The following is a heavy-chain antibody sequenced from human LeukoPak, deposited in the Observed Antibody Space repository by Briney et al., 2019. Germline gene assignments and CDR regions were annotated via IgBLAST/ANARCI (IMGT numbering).Heavy chain of an antibody. V-gene: IGHV3-53*01. J-gene: IGHJ3*02. CDR3: AREQAAVAGIPFDAFDI. CDR1: GFTVSSNY. D-gene: IGHD6-19*01. CDR2: IYSGGST. Sequence: GGSLRLSCAASGFTVSSNYMSWVRRAPGKGLEWVSVIYSGGSTYYADSVKGRFTISRDNSKNTLYLQMNSLRAEDTAVYYCAREQAAVAGIPFDAFDIWGQGTMVTVSS.